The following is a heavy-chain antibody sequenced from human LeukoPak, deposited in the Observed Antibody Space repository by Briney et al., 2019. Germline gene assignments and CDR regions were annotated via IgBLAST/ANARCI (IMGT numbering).Heavy chain of an antibody. Sequence: RSSETLSLTCTVSVGSISSTSYSWGWIRQPPGKGMEWLGSIYYSGSTYYNSSLKSRVTMSVDTSKNQVSLKLSSVTAADTAVYYCAGITLTLGYWGQGTLVTVSS. J-gene: IGHJ4*02. CDR1: VGSISSTSYS. CDR3: AGITLTLGY. CDR2: IYYSGST. V-gene: IGHV4-39*07. D-gene: IGHD3-22*01.